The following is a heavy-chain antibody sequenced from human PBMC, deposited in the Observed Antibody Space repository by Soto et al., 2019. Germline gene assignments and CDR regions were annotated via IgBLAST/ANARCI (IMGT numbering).Heavy chain of an antibody. D-gene: IGHD4-17*01. CDR3: AKDSTVTTSLYSYYYGLDV. V-gene: IGHV3-23*01. CDR1: GFTFNNYA. J-gene: IGHJ6*02. CDR2: ISGRGGST. Sequence: EVQLLESGGGLVQPGGSLRLSCAASGFTFNNYAMSWVRQAPDKGLEWVSAISGRGGSTYYADSVKGRFTISRDNSKNTLFLRMNSLSAEDTAVYDCAKDSTVTTSLYSYYYGLDVWGQGTKVTVSS.